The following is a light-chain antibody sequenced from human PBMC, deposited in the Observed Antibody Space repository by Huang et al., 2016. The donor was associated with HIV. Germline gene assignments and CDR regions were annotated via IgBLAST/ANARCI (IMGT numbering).Light chain of an antibody. CDR3: QQSYSSPRFT. CDR1: RSISNY. V-gene: IGKV1-39*01. J-gene: IGKJ3*01. CDR2: AAS. Sequence: DIQMTQSPSSLSASLGDRVTITCRASRSISNYLNWYQQYPGKAPRLLIYAASSLQSGFPSRFSGSGSGTDFTLTISSLQPEDFATYYCQQSYSSPRFTFGPGTKVDIK.